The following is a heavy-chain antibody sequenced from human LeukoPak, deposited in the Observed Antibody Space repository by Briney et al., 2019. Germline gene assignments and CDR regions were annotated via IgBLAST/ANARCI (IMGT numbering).Heavy chain of an antibody. V-gene: IGHV3-15*01. D-gene: IGHD3-22*01. J-gene: IGHJ4*02. CDR2: IKSKTDGGTT. Sequence: GGSLRLSCAASGFTFSNAWMSWVRQAPGQGLEWVGRIKSKTDGGTTDYAAPVKGRFTNSRDDSKNTLYLQMNSLKTEDTAVYYCAKRGSYDSSGYHYYFDYWGQGTLVTVSS. CDR3: AKRGSYDSSGYHYYFDY. CDR1: GFTFSNAW.